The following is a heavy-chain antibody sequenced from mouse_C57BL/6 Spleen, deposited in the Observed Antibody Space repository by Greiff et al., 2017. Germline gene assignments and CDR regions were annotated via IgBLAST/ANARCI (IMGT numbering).Heavy chain of an antibody. CDR2: ISYDGSN. Sequence: EVQLQQSGPGLVKPSQSLSLTCSVTGYSITSGYYWDWIRQFPGNKLEWMGYISYDGSNNYNPSLKNRISITRDTSKNQFFLQLNSVTTEDTATYYCARDESSGYDWGQGTLVTVSA. D-gene: IGHD3-2*02. J-gene: IGHJ3*01. CDR3: ARDESSGYD. V-gene: IGHV3-6*01. CDR1: GYSITSGYY.